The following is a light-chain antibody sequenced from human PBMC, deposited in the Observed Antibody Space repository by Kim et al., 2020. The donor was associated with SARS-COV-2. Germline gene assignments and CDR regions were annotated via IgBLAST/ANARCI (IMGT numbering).Light chain of an antibody. Sequence: EIVLTQSPATLYLSPGERVTLPCRASQSVGSYLAWYQQKPGQAPRLLIYGVSNGAAGIPGRFSGSGSGTDLTLTISSLEPEDFALYFCHQRSDWPNTFGQGTKLEI. CDR3: HQRSDWPNT. CDR1: QSVGSY. CDR2: GVS. V-gene: IGKV3-11*01. J-gene: IGKJ2*01.